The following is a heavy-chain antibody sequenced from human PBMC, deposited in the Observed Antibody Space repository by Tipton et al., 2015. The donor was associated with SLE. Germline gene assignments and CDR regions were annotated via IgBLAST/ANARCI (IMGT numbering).Heavy chain of an antibody. CDR1: ECSFSTYT. CDR2: IDSNGNHI. J-gene: IGHJ4*02. Sequence: SLRLSCTASECSFSTYTMNWFRQAPGMGLEWLSSIDSNGNHIYYAASVKGRFTISRDNAKNSLYLQMNSLRAEDTAVYYCARDRTPYYSHFYFDFWGQGSLVIVSA. D-gene: IGHD4-11*01. V-gene: IGHV3-21*01. CDR3: ARDRTPYYSHFYFDF.